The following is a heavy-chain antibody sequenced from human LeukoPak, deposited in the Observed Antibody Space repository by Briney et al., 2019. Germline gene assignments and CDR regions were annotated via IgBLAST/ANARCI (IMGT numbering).Heavy chain of an antibody. CDR3: ARHRYYDFWSGPADAFDI. J-gene: IGHJ3*02. CDR2: IYYSGST. V-gene: IGHV4-39*01. CDR1: GFTVSSNY. D-gene: IGHD3-3*01. Sequence: GSLRLSCAASGFTVSSNYMSWVRQPPGKGLEWIGSIYYSGSTYYNPSLKSRVTISVDTSKNQFSLKLSSVTAADTAVYYCARHRYYDFWSGPADAFDIWGQGTMVTVSS.